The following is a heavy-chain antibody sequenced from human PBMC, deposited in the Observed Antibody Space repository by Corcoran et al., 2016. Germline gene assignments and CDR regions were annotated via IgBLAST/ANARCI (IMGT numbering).Heavy chain of an antibody. V-gene: IGHV3-48*04. CDR1: GFTFSSYS. J-gene: IGHJ6*02. CDR3: RGGFVEPRDTLDV. D-gene: IGHD1-1*01. CDR2: ISSSSSTI. Sequence: EVQLVESGGGLVQPGGSLRLSCAASGFTFSSYSMNWVRQAPGKGLEWVSYISSSSSTIYYADSVQGRFTISRDNAKNSLYLQMNSLRAEDTAVYYCRGGFVEPRDTLDVWGQGTTVTVSS.